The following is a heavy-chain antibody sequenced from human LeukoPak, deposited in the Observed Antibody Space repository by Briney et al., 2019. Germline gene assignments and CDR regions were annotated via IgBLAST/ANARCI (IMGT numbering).Heavy chain of an antibody. CDR2: IIPIFGTA. J-gene: IGHJ6*03. V-gene: IGHV1-69*06. CDR3: AAGYSSSWPYYYYYYMDV. CDR1: GGTFSSYA. Sequence: SVKVSCKASGGTFSSYAISWVRQAPGQGLEWMGGIIPIFGTANYAQKFQGRVTITADKSTSTAYMELSSLRSEDTAVYYCAAGYSSSWPYYYYYYMDVWGKGTTVTVSS. D-gene: IGHD6-13*01.